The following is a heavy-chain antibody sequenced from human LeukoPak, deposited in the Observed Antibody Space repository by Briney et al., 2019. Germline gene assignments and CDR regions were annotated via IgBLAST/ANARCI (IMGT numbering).Heavy chain of an antibody. CDR3: AKGSGYSFGYLDY. CDR2: ITSSGTYI. Sequence: GGSLRLSCAASGFTFNNYNMNWVRQAPGKALEWVSSITSSGTYIFYADSVKGRFTISRDNAKNSLYLQMNSLRTEDTALYYCAKGSGYSFGYLDYWGQGTLVTVSS. CDR1: GFTFNNYN. V-gene: IGHV3-21*04. J-gene: IGHJ4*02. D-gene: IGHD5-18*01.